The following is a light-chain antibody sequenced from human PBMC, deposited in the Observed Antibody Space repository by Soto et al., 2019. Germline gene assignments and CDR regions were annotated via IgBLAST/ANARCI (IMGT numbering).Light chain of an antibody. J-gene: IGKJ4*01. CDR1: QSVSSY. V-gene: IGKV3-11*01. Sequence: EIVLTQSPATLSLSPGQRATLSCRASQSVSSYLAWYQQKPGQAPRLHIYDASNRATGIPARFSGSGSGTDFTLTISSLEPEDFAVYYCQHRTDWPLTFGGGTKVEIK. CDR2: DAS. CDR3: QHRTDWPLT.